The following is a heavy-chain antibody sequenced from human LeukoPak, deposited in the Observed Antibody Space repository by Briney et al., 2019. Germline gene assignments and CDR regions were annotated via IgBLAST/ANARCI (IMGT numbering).Heavy chain of an antibody. Sequence: ASVKVSCKASGGTFSNYAFSWVRQAPGQGLEWMGWISAYNGNTNYAQKLQGRVTMTTDTSTSTAYMELRSLRSEDTAVYYCARAGGYCGRISCPYYFDYWGQGSLVAVSS. J-gene: IGHJ4*02. CDR1: GGTFSNYA. CDR3: ARAGGYCGRISCPYYFDY. V-gene: IGHV1-18*01. D-gene: IGHD2-15*01. CDR2: ISAYNGNT.